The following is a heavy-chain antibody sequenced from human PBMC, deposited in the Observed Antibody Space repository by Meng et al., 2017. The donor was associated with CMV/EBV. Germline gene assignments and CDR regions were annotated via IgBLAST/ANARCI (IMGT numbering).Heavy chain of an antibody. D-gene: IGHD6-19*01. CDR2: ISGSGGST. Sequence: GGSLRLSCAASGFTFSSYAMSWVRQAPGKGLEWVSAISGSGGSTYYADSVKGRFTISRDNSKNTLYLQMNSLRAEDTAVYYCAKDQVDSSGWLTTFDYWGQGTLVTVSS. V-gene: IGHV3-23*01. J-gene: IGHJ4*02. CDR3: AKDQVDSSGWLTTFDY. CDR1: GFTFSSYA.